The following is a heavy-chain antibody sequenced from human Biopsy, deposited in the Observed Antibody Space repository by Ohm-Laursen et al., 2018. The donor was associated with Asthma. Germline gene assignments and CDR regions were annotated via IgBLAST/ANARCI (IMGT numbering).Heavy chain of an antibody. CDR2: INSSSII. CDR1: GFTFSSYP. Sequence: SLRLSCSASGFTFSSYPMNWVRQAPGKGLEWLSYINSSSIIYYADSVKGRFTISRDNSKNTLYPQMNSLRAEDTAVYYCAKSVLVWIVATGNYFDYWGQGTLVTVSS. V-gene: IGHV3-21*04. CDR3: AKSVLVWIVATGNYFDY. J-gene: IGHJ4*02. D-gene: IGHD5-12*01.